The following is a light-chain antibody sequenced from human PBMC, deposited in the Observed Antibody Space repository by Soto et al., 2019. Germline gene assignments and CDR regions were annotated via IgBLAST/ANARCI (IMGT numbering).Light chain of an antibody. CDR3: QVWESSSDLGV. Sequence: SYELTQPPSVSVAPGQTARIACGGNDIGSKRVNWYQQKPGQAPVLVVYDDSDRPSGIPERFSGSNSGNTATLTISWVEAGDEADYYCQVWESSSDLGVFGTGTKVTVL. V-gene: IGLV3-21*02. CDR1: DIGSKR. CDR2: DDS. J-gene: IGLJ1*01.